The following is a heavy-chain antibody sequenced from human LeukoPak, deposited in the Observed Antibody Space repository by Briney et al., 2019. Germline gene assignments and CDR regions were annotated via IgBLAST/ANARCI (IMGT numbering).Heavy chain of an antibody. J-gene: IGHJ5*02. Sequence: PGGSLRLSCAASGFTFSSYAMSWVRQAPGKGLEWVSAISGSGGSTYYADSVKGRFTISRDNSKNTLYLQMNSLRAEDTAAYYCAKGGVGATNNWFDPWGQGTLVTVSS. CDR1: GFTFSSYA. V-gene: IGHV3-23*01. D-gene: IGHD1-26*01. CDR3: AKGGVGATNNWFDP. CDR2: ISGSGGST.